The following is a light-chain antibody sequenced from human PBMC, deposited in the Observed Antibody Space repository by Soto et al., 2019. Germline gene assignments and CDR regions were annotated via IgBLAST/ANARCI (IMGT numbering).Light chain of an antibody. J-gene: IGLJ2*01. Sequence: QSALTQPASVSGSPGQSITISCTGTRSDIGVYNYVSWYQHHPGKAPILLIYDVTSRPSGVSNRFSGSKSGNTASLTISGLQAEDEADYYCSSYTGSSALVVFGGGTKVTVL. CDR1: RSDIGVYNY. CDR3: SSYTGSSALVV. CDR2: DVT. V-gene: IGLV2-14*03.